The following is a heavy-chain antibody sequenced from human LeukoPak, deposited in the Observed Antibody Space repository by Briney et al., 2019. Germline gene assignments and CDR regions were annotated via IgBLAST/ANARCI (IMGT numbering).Heavy chain of an antibody. CDR2: IRYDGSNK. V-gene: IGHV3-30*02. CDR3: AKDTGIAVAGLFDY. CDR1: GFTCSSYG. Sequence: GGSLRLSCAASGFTCSSYGMHWVRQAPGKGLEWVAFIRYDGSNKYYADSVKGRFTISRDNSKNTLYLQMNSLRAEDTAVYYCAKDTGIAVAGLFDYWGQGTLVTVSS. J-gene: IGHJ4*02. D-gene: IGHD6-19*01.